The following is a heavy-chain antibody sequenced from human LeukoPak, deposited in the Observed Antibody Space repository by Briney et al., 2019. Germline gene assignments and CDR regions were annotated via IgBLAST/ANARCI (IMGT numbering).Heavy chain of an antibody. Sequence: ASVKVSCKASGYTFTSYYMHWVRQAPGQGLEWMGIINPSGGSTSYAQKFQGRVTMTRDTSTSTVYMELSSLRSVDTAVYYCASSSGWYFAAEYFQHWGQGTLVTVSS. J-gene: IGHJ1*01. CDR3: ASSSGWYFAAEYFQH. D-gene: IGHD6-19*01. CDR1: GYTFTSYY. CDR2: INPSGGST. V-gene: IGHV1-46*01.